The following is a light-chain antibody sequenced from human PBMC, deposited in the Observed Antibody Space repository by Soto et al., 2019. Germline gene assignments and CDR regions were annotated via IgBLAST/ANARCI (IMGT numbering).Light chain of an antibody. CDR1: SSDVGGYNY. CDR3: CSYAGSYV. V-gene: IGLV2-11*01. J-gene: IGLJ1*01. Sequence: QSALTQPRSVSGSPGQSVTISCTGTSSDVGGYNYVSWYQQHPGKAPKLMIYDVSKRPSGVPDRFSGSKSGNTASLTISGHQAEDEADYYCCSYAGSYVFGPGTKLTVL. CDR2: DVS.